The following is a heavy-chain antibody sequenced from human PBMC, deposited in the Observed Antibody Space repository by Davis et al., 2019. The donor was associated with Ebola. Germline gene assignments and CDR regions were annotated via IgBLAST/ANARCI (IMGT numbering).Heavy chain of an antibody. D-gene: IGHD2-15*01. CDR2: LFYTGTT. Sequence: MPSETLSLTCSVSGGSIGSSNYYCSWLRQPPGKGLEWIGSLFYTGTTYFNPSLNSRVAVSVDTSRNHFSLKLSPVTATDTATYYCAIQVVGQTRIFDFWGQGTLVTVSS. J-gene: IGHJ4*02. CDR3: AIQVVGQTRIFDF. V-gene: IGHV4-39*02. CDR1: GGSIGSSNYY.